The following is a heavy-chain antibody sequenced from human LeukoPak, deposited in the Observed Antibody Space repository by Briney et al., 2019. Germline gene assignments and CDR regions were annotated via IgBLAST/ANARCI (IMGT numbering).Heavy chain of an antibody. Sequence: ASVQVSCQASGGTFSSYAISWVRQAPGQGLEWMGGIIPIFGTANYAQKFQGRVTITADESTSTAYMELSSLRSEDTAVYYCARKVRLAYCGGDCYDHNWFDPWGQGTLVTVSS. J-gene: IGHJ5*02. CDR1: GGTFSSYA. CDR3: ARKVRLAYCGGDCYDHNWFDP. CDR2: IIPIFGTA. V-gene: IGHV1-69*13. D-gene: IGHD2-21*02.